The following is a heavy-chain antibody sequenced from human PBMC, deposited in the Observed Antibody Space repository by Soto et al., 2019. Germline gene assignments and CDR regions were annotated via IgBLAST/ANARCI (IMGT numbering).Heavy chain of an antibody. CDR3: ARHVDSSSWEYYYYMHF. J-gene: IGHJ6*03. Sequence: SETLSLTCTVSGGSISSGSYYWGWIRQPPGKGLEWIGSIYYSGSTYYNPSLKSRVTISVDTSKNQFSLKLSSVTAADTAVYYCARHVDSSSWEYYYYMHFWGKGTTLTVSS. CDR1: GGSISSGSYY. CDR2: IYYSGST. V-gene: IGHV4-39*01. D-gene: IGHD6-13*01.